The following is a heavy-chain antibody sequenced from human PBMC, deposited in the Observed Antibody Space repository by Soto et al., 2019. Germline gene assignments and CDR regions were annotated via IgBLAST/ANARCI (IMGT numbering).Heavy chain of an antibody. CDR3: ARVVTAMVTRLAFDY. CDR1: GGSISSGGYY. D-gene: IGHD5-18*01. CDR2: IYNSGST. V-gene: IGHV4-31*03. J-gene: IGHJ4*02. Sequence: SETLSLTCTVSGGSISSGGYYWSWIRQHPGKGLEWIGYIYNSGSTYYNPSLKSRVTISVDTSKNQFSLKLSSVTAADTAVYYCARVVTAMVTRLAFDYWGQGTLVTVSS.